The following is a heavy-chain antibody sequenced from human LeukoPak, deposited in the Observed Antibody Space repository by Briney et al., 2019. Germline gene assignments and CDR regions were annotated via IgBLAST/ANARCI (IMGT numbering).Heavy chain of an antibody. Sequence: SETLSLTCTVSGGSISSYYWSWIRQPPGKGLEWIGYIYYSGSTNYNPSLKNRVTISLDTSKSQFSLRLTSVTAAATAVYYCASLGGLGSWNFGYWGQGTLVTVPS. V-gene: IGHV4-59*01. CDR3: ASLGGLGSWNFGY. CDR1: GGSISSYY. CDR2: IYYSGST. D-gene: IGHD3-10*01. J-gene: IGHJ4*02.